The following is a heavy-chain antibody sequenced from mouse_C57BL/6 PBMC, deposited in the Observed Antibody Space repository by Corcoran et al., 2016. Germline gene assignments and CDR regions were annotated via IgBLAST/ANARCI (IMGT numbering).Heavy chain of an antibody. CDR2: INPNNGGT. D-gene: IGHD2-2*01. CDR3: AIWLRRY. Sequence: EVQLQQSGPELVKPGASVKISCKASGYTFTDYYMNWVKQSHGKSLEWIGDINPNNGGTSYNQKFKGKATLTVDKSSSTAYMELRSLTSDDSAVYYCAIWLRRYWGQCTTLTVSS. V-gene: IGHV1-26*01. CDR1: GYTFTDYY. J-gene: IGHJ2*01.